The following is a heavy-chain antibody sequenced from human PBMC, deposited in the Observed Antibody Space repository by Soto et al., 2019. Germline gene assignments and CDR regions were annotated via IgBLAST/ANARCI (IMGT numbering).Heavy chain of an antibody. CDR1: GYTFTSYA. CDR3: ARVRYSYGYHYFDY. Sequence: ASVKVSCKASGYTFTSYALHWVRQAPGQRLEWMGRINAGNGNTKYSQKFQGRVTITRDTSASTAYMELSSLRSEDTAVYYCARVRYSYGYHYFDYWGQGTLVTVPQ. CDR2: INAGNGNT. J-gene: IGHJ4*02. V-gene: IGHV1-3*01. D-gene: IGHD5-18*01.